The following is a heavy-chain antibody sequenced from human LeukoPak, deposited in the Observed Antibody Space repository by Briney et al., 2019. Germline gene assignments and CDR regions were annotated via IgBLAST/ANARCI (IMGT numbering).Heavy chain of an antibody. D-gene: IGHD2-15*01. Sequence: GESLKISCKGSGYSFTSYWLGWVRQMPGKGLEWMGIIYPGDSDTRYSPSFQGQVTISADKSISTAYLQWSSLKASDTAMYYCARVGRVYCSGGSCYYFDYWGQGTLVTVSS. J-gene: IGHJ4*02. CDR3: ARVGRVYCSGGSCYYFDY. CDR2: IYPGDSDT. CDR1: GYSFTSYW. V-gene: IGHV5-51*01.